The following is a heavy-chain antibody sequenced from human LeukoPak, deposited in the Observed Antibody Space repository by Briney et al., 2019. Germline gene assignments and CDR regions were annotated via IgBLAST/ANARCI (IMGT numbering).Heavy chain of an antibody. Sequence: PSETLSLTCAVSGYSISSGYYWGWIRQPPGKGLEWIGSIYHSGSTYYNPSLKSRVTISVDTSKNQFSLKLSPVTAADTAVYYCARHEDSSSWYGASYFDYWGQGTLVTVSS. CDR2: IYHSGST. J-gene: IGHJ4*02. D-gene: IGHD6-13*01. CDR3: ARHEDSSSWYGASYFDY. CDR1: GYSISSGYY. V-gene: IGHV4-38-2*01.